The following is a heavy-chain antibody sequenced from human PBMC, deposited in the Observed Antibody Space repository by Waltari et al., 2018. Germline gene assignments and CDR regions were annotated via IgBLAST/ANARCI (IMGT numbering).Heavy chain of an antibody. D-gene: IGHD3-10*01. V-gene: IGHV1-69*13. Sequence: QVQLVQSGAEVKKPGSSVKVSCKASGGTFSSYAISWVRQAPGQGLEWMGGIIPIFGTANDAQKVQGRVTITADESTSTADMELSSLRSEDTAVYDCARKLITSGFRNPFDYWGQGTLVTVSS. CDR3: ARKLITSGFRNPFDY. J-gene: IGHJ4*02. CDR1: GGTFSSYA. CDR2: IIPIFGTA.